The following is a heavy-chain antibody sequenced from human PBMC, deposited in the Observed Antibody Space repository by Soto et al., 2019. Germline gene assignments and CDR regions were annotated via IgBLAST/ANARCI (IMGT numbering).Heavy chain of an antibody. CDR1: GGSISSGGYY. CDR3: ARGGPRSYDSSGYGWFDP. Sequence: QVQLQESGPGLVKPSQTLSLTCTVSGGSISSGGYYWSWIRQHPGKGLEWIGYIYYSGSTYYNPSLKNRVTISGDTSKNQFSLKLSSVTAADTAVYYCARGGPRSYDSSGYGWFDPWGQGTLVTVSS. J-gene: IGHJ5*02. CDR2: IYYSGST. V-gene: IGHV4-31*03. D-gene: IGHD3-22*01.